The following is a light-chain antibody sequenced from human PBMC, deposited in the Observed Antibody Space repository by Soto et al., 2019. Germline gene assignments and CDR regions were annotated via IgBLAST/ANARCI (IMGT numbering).Light chain of an antibody. CDR1: QSISSW. CDR2: KAS. Sequence: DIQMTQSPSSLSASVGDRVTITCRASQSISSWLAWYQQKPGKAPKLLIYKASSLEDGVPSRFSGSGSGTEFTLTISRLEPEDFALYYCQQYGNSPPITFGQGTRLEIK. CDR3: QQYGNSPPIT. V-gene: IGKV1-5*03. J-gene: IGKJ5*01.